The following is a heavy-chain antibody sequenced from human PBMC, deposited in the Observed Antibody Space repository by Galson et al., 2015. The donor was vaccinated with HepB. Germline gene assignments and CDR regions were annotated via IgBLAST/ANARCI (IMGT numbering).Heavy chain of an antibody. CDR3: AKGGVDISSYGMDV. CDR1: GLSFSSYG. D-gene: IGHD3-9*01. Sequence: SLRLCCAASGLSFSSYGMHWVRQAPGKGLKWVAVISDDGSYKYYADSVRGRFTISRDNSKNTLYLQMNSLRAEDTALYYCAKGGVDISSYGMDVWGQGTTVTVSS. J-gene: IGHJ6*02. CDR2: ISDDGSYK. V-gene: IGHV3-30*18.